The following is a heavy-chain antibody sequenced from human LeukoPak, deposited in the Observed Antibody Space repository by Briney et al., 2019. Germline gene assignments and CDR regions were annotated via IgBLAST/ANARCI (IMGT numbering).Heavy chain of an antibody. Sequence: SETLSLTCTVSGGSISSYYWSWIWQPPGKGLEWIGDIYYSGSTNYNPSLKSRVTISVDTSKNQFSLTLRSVTAADTAVYYSARLSFLSESGYSSSWSYYYYYYMDVWGKGTTVTVSS. CDR2: IYYSGST. J-gene: IGHJ6*03. CDR1: GGSISSYY. D-gene: IGHD6-13*01. CDR3: ARLSFLSESGYSSSWSYYYYYYMDV. V-gene: IGHV4-59*01.